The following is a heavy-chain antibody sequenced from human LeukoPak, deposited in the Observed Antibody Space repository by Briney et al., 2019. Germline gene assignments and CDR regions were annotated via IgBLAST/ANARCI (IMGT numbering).Heavy chain of an antibody. CDR3: AKDRPANYGSGSYSFDY. V-gene: IGHV3-9*01. CDR1: GFTFDDYA. J-gene: IGHJ4*02. Sequence: GGSLRLSCAASGFTFDDYAMHWVRHAPGKGLEWVSGISWNSGSIGYADSVKGRFTISRDNAKNSLYLQMNSLRAEDTAVYYCAKDRPANYGSGSYSFDYCGQGTLVTVSS. D-gene: IGHD3-10*01. CDR2: ISWNSGSI.